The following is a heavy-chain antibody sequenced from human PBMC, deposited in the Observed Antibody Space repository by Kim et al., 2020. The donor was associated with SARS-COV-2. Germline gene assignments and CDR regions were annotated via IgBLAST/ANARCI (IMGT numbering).Heavy chain of an antibody. J-gene: IGHJ3*02. CDR1: GFTFSSYE. D-gene: IGHD2-2*01. CDR2: ISSSGTTV. CDR3: ARDLSRASTADAFDI. Sequence: GGSLRLSCAASGFTFSSYEMNWVRQAPGMGLEWVSYISSSGTTVYYADSVKGRFTISRDNANNSLYLQMNSLRAEDTAVYYCARDLSRASTADAFDIWGQGTMVTVSS. V-gene: IGHV3-48*03.